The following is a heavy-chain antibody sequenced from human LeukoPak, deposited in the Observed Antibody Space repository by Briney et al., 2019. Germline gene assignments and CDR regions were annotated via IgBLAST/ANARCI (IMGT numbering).Heavy chain of an antibody. CDR1: GITLSNYG. CDR2: ISDTGGRT. Sequence: GGSLRLSCAVSGITLSNYGMTWVRQAPGKGLEWVAGISDTGGRTNYADSVKGRFTISRDNPKNTLYLQMNSLRAVDTAVYFCAKRGVVIRVILVGFHKEAYYFDSWGQGALVTVSS. CDR3: AKRGVVIRVILVGFHKEAYYFDS. D-gene: IGHD3-22*01. V-gene: IGHV3-23*01. J-gene: IGHJ4*02.